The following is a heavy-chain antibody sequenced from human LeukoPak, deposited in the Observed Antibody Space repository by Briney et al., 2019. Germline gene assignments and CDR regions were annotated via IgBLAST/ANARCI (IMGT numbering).Heavy chain of an antibody. CDR2: IYYSGST. Sequence: SETLSLTCTVSGGSISSYYWSWIRQPPGKGLEWIGYIYYSGSTNYNPSLKSRVTISVDTSKIQFSLKLSSVTAADTAVYYCARDDQDAFDIWGQGTMVTVSS. CDR3: ARDDQDAFDI. D-gene: IGHD2-2*01. V-gene: IGHV4-59*01. J-gene: IGHJ3*02. CDR1: GGSISSYY.